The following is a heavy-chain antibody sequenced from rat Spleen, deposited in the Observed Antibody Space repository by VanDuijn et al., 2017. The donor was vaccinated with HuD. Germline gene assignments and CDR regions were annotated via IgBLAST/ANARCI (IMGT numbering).Heavy chain of an antibody. CDR2: IDYSGRT. CDR3: TRGLSMSSTNYYYALFAY. V-gene: IGHV3-1*01. CDR1: GYSITSNY. J-gene: IGHJ3*01. D-gene: IGHD1-6*01. Sequence: EVQLQESGPGLVKPSQSLSLTCSVTGYSITSNYWGWIRKFPGNKMEWMGYIDYSGRTSYNPSLKSRISINRDTSKNQFFLQLKSVTTEDTATYYCTRGLSMSSTNYYYALFAYWGQGTLVTVSS.